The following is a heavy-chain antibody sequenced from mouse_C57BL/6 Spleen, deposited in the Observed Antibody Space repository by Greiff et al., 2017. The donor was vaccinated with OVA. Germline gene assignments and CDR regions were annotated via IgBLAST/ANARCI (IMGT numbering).Heavy chain of an antibody. D-gene: IGHD2-3*01. CDR2: INPNNGGT. CDR3: ARSYDGY. J-gene: IGHJ2*01. CDR1: GYTFTDYY. V-gene: IGHV1-26*01. Sequence: VQLQQSGPELVKPGASVKISCKASGYTFTDYYMNWVKQSHGKSLEWIGDINPNNGGTSYNQKFKGKATLTVDKSSSTAYMELRSLTSEDSAVYYCARSYDGYWGQGTTLTVSS.